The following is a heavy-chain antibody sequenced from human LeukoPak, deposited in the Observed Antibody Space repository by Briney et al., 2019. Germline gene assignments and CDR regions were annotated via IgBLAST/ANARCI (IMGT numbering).Heavy chain of an antibody. CDR3: ARDGSGTYDY. Sequence: ASVKVSCKTSGYTFTGYYMHWVRQAPGQGLEWMGWIIPNNGGTNYAQKFQGRVTMTRDTSISTAYMELSRLRSDDTAVYYCARDGSGTYDYWGQGTLVTVSS. V-gene: IGHV1-2*02. CDR2: IIPNNGGT. J-gene: IGHJ4*02. CDR1: GYTFTGYY. D-gene: IGHD1-26*01.